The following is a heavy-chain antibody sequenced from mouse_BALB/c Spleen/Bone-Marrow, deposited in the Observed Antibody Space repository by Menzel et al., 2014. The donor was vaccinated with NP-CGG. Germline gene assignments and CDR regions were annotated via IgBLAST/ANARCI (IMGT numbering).Heavy chain of an antibody. Sequence: DVMLVESGGDLVKPGGSLKLSCAASGFTFSNYGMSWVRQTPDKRLEWVATISSGGSYTYYPDSVKGRFTISRDNAKNTLYLQMSSLKSEDTAMHYCARPMINTYFDHWGQGTTLTVSS. D-gene: IGHD2-4*01. CDR1: GFTFSNYG. V-gene: IGHV5-6*02. CDR3: ARPMINTYFDH. J-gene: IGHJ2*01. CDR2: ISSGGSYT.